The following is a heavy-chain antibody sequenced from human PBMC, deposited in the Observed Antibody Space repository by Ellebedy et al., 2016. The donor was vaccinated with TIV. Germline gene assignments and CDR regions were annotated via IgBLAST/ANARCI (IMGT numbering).Heavy chain of an antibody. CDR1: GFTFSNFD. CDR3: AKGKVDNWMDAGSLDY. D-gene: IGHD1-20*01. Sequence: PGGSLRLSCAASGFTFSNFDMDGVRQAQGKGLEWVAVISHDGSLKFYADSVKGRFSISRDNSKNTLYLQMNSLRVEETAVYYCAKGKVDNWMDAGSLDYWGQGSLVTVSS. V-gene: IGHV3-30*18. CDR2: ISHDGSLK. J-gene: IGHJ4*02.